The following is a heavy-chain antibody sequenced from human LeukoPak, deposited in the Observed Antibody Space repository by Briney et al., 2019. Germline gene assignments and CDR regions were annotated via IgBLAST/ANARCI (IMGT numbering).Heavy chain of an antibody. V-gene: IGHV3-48*03. D-gene: IGHD5-18*01. Sequence: PGGSLRLSCAASGFTFSSYEMNWVRQAPGKGLEWVSYISNSCTAIYYADSVKGRFTISRDNAKSSLYLQMNSLRAEDTAVYYCARAGYSMDTEYFQHWGQGTLVTVSA. CDR3: ARAGYSMDTEYFQH. CDR2: ISNSCTAI. J-gene: IGHJ1*01. CDR1: GFTFSSYE.